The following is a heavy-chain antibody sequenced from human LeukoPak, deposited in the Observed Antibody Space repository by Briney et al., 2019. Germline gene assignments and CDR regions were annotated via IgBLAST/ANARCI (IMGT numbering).Heavy chain of an antibody. V-gene: IGHV4-39*01. CDR2: IYYSGST. Sequence: PSETLSLTCTVSGGSISSSSYYWGWVRQPPGKGLEWIGSIYYSGSTYYNPSLKSRVTISVDTSTNQFSLKLSSVTAADTAVYYCASVCSSTSCYLNWFDPWGQGTLVTVSS. D-gene: IGHD2-2*01. CDR1: GGSISSSSYY. J-gene: IGHJ5*02. CDR3: ASVCSSTSCYLNWFDP.